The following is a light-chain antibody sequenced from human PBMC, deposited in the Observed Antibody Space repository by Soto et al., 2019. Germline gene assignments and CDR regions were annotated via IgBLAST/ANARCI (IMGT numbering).Light chain of an antibody. V-gene: IGLV2-14*02. Sequence: QSVLIQPASVSGSPGQSITISCTGTSSVVGNYNLVSWYQHDPGKAPKLLIYEGSKRPSGVSDRFSGSKSVNTASLTISGLQAEDEADYYCSSYTSISTYVFGTGTKVTVL. J-gene: IGLJ1*01. CDR1: SSVVGNYNL. CDR3: SSYTSISTYV. CDR2: EGS.